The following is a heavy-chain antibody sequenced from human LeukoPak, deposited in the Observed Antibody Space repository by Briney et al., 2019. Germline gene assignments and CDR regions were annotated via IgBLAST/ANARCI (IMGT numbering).Heavy chain of an antibody. CDR2: MNPNSGNT. V-gene: IGHV1-8*01. J-gene: IGHJ4*02. Sequence: GASVKVSCKASGYTFTSYDINWVRQATGQGLEWMGWMNPNSGNTGYAQKFQGRVTMTRNTSISTAYMELSSLRSEDTAVYYCARAHYDFWGGYFDYWGQGTLVTVSS. CDR1: GYTFTSYD. CDR3: ARAHYDFWGGYFDY. D-gene: IGHD3-3*01.